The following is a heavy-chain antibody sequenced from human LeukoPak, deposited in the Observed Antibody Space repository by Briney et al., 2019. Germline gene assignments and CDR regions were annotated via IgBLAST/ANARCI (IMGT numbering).Heavy chain of an antibody. CDR1: GYTLTELS. V-gene: IGHV1-24*01. J-gene: IGHJ4*02. Sequence: ASVKVSCKVSGYTLTELSMHWVRQAPGKGLEWMGGFDPEDGETICAQKFQGRVTMTEDTSTDTAYMELSSLRSEDTAVYYCATPLRGYDPPYFDYWGQGTLVTVSP. D-gene: IGHD5-12*01. CDR3: ATPLRGYDPPYFDY. CDR2: FDPEDGET.